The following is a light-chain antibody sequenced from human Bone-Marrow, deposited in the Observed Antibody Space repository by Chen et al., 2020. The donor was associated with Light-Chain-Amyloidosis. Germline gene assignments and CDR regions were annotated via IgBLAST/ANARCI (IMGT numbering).Light chain of an antibody. Sequence: QSALTHPASVSGSPGQSITLSCTGTSSDVGGDNHVSWYQQHPDKAPKLMLYEVPNRPSWVPDRGAGSKSENTASLTSAGRQTEDEAEYFCSSYTMTNTLVFGRGTRVTVL. CDR2: EVP. V-gene: IGLV2-14*01. CDR1: SSDVGGDNH. J-gene: IGLJ1*01. CDR3: SSYTMTNTLV.